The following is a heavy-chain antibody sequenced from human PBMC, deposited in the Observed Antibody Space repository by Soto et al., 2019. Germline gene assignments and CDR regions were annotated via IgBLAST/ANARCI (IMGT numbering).Heavy chain of an antibody. D-gene: IGHD6-13*01. J-gene: IGHJ5*02. CDR3: ARRRAGNPDDWFDP. CDR2: IYPGDSET. CDR1: GYSFSNYW. V-gene: IGHV5-51*01. Sequence: GESLKISCKGSGYSFSNYWIVWVRQMPGKGLEWMGIIYPGDSETKYSPSFQGQVTISADKSINTAYLQWISLKASDTAMYYCARRRAGNPDDWFDPWGKGTLVTVSS.